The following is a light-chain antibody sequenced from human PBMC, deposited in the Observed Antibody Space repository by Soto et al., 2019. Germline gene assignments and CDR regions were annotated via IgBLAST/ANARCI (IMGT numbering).Light chain of an antibody. CDR1: SSNIGSNT. CDR2: SNN. V-gene: IGLV1-44*01. Sequence: QLVLTQPPSASGTPGPRVTISCSGSSSNIGSNTVNWYQQLPGTAPKLLIYSNNQRPSGVPDRFSASKSGTSASLAISGLESEGEGDYYGAAWDDSLNGYVFGTGTELTVL. J-gene: IGLJ1*01. CDR3: AAWDDSLNGYV.